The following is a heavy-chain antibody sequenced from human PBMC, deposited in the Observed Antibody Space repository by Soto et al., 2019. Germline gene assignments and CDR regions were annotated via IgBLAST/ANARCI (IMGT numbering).Heavy chain of an antibody. D-gene: IGHD1-1*01. Sequence: QVQLQESGPGLVKPSETLSLTCTVSSGSNSRYYWTWIRQPPGKGLEWIGYISYSGSTNYNPSLKSRVTISADTSKNQFSLKLSSVTAADTAVYYCASRVRIDAFDIWGQGTMVTVSS. V-gene: IGHV4-59*08. CDR2: ISYSGST. CDR3: ASRVRIDAFDI. J-gene: IGHJ3*02. CDR1: SGSNSRYY.